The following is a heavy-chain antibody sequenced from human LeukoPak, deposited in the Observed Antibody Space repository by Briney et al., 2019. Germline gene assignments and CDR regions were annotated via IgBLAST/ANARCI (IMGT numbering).Heavy chain of an antibody. D-gene: IGHD5-24*01. CDR3: AREGDPGSGYNYGNWLDP. CDR1: GGSIKSNY. J-gene: IGHJ5*02. Sequence: SETLSLTCTVSGGSIKSNYWSWIRQPPGKGLEWIGYGYYSGTTNYNPSFKSRVTISLDTSKSQFSLKLRFVTTADTAVYYCAREGDPGSGYNYGNWLDPWGQGTLVTVSS. V-gene: IGHV4-59*01. CDR2: GYYSGTT.